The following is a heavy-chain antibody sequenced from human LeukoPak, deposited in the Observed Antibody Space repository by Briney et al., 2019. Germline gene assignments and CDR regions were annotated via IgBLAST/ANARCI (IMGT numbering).Heavy chain of an antibody. J-gene: IGHJ4*02. CDR3: AITLYDFWSGLNSYYFDY. Sequence: SETLSLTCTVSGGSISSSSYYWGWIRQPPGKGLEWIGSIYYSGSTYYNPSLKSRVTISVDTSKNQFSLKLSSVTAADTAVYYCAITLYDFWSGLNSYYFDYWGQGTLVTVSS. CDR1: GGSISSSSYY. V-gene: IGHV4-39*01. CDR2: IYYSGST. D-gene: IGHD3-3*01.